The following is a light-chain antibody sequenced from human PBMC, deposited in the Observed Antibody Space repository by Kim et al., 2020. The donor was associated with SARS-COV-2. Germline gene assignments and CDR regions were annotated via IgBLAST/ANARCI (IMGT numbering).Light chain of an antibody. CDR1: TSDIGSNY. CDR3: ATWDDSLNGPV. V-gene: IGLV1-47*01. Sequence: GQRVTISSSGSTSDIGSNYVYWYQQRPGTAPKLLIYRNNQRPSGVPDRFSVSKSGTSASLAISGLRSDDEADYYCATWDDSLNGPVFGGGTKLTVL. J-gene: IGLJ3*02. CDR2: RNN.